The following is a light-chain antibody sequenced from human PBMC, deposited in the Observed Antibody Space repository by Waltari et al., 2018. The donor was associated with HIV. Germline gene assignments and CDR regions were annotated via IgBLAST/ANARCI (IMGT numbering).Light chain of an antibody. Sequence: NFMLTQPHSVSESPGKTVTISCTRSSGSIASNYVPWYQQRPGSAPTTVIYEDNQRPSGVPDRFSGSIDSSSNSASLTISGLKTEDEADYYCQSYDSSNSYVVFGGGTKLTVL. CDR1: SGSIASNY. CDR3: QSYDSSNSYVV. CDR2: EDN. J-gene: IGLJ2*01. V-gene: IGLV6-57*04.